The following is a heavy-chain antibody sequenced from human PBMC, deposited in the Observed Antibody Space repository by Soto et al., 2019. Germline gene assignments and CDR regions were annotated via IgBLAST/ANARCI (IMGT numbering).Heavy chain of an antibody. CDR3: ARDLFSPDTAMVPGY. J-gene: IGHJ4*02. D-gene: IGHD5-18*01. Sequence: PGGSLRLSCAASGFTFSSYSMNWVRQAPGKGLEWVSSISSSSSYIYYADSVKGRFTISRDNAKNSLYLQMNSLRAEDTAVYYCARDLFSPDTAMVPGYRDQGTLVTVSS. CDR1: GFTFSSYS. CDR2: ISSSSSYI. V-gene: IGHV3-21*01.